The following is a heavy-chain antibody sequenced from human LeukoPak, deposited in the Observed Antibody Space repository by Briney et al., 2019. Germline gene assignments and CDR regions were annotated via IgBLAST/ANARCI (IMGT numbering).Heavy chain of an antibody. Sequence: SETLSLTCTVSGGSITTTSTYWGWIRQPPEKGLRWIVSIYYSGTTYYNPSLKSRVTIFVDTSKNQFSLKLTSVTAADVATYYCARSIAGDGPTHNWFGPWGQGALVTVSS. D-gene: IGHD6-13*01. V-gene: IGHV4-39*01. CDR1: GGSITTTSTY. CDR2: IYYSGTT. J-gene: IGHJ5*02. CDR3: ARSIAGDGPTHNWFGP.